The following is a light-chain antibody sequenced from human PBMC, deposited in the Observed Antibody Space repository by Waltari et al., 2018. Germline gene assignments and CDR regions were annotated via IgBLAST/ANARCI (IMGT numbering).Light chain of an antibody. Sequence: ELVLTQSPGTLSLSPGARATLSCRASQSVSSSYLAWYQQKPGQAPRLLIYGASSRATGIQDRFSGSGSGTDFTLTISRLEPEDFAVYYCQQYGSSPRTFGQGTKLEIK. J-gene: IGKJ2*01. CDR3: QQYGSSPRT. CDR2: GAS. CDR1: QSVSSSY. V-gene: IGKV3-20*01.